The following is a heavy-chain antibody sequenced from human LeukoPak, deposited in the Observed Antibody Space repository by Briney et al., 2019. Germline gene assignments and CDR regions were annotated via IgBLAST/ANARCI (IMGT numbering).Heavy chain of an antibody. J-gene: IGHJ5*02. CDR1: GNTFTAYY. Sequence: ASVKVSCKASGNTFTAYYIHWVRQAPGQGLEWMGRINPNSGGTDYAQNFRGRVTLTRDTSISTAYMALTRLRSDDTAVYYCASDQAGSVNSFDPWGQGTLVTVSS. CDR2: INPNSGGT. V-gene: IGHV1-2*06. CDR3: ASDQAGSVNSFDP.